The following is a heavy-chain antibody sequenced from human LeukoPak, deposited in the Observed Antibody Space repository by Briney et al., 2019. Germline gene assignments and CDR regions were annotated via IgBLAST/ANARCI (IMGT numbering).Heavy chain of an antibody. CDR2: INHSGST. CDR1: GGSFSGYY. Sequence: SETLSLTCAVYGGSFSGYYWSWIRQPPGKGLEWIGEINHSGSTNYNPSLKSRVTISVDTSKNQFSLKLSSVTAADTAVYYCARGDSPTMYDFCGGYLYYYYYMDVWGKGTTVTVSS. CDR3: ARGDSPTMYDFCGGYLYYYYYMDV. J-gene: IGHJ6*03. V-gene: IGHV4-34*01. D-gene: IGHD3-3*01.